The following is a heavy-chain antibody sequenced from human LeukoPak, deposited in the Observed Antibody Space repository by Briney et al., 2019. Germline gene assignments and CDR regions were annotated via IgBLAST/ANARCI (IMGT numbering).Heavy chain of an antibody. CDR2: ISSNGGST. CDR3: ARELGWAGSSSGDAFDI. Sequence: GGSLRLSCAASGFTFSSYAMHWVRQAPGKGLEYVSAISSNGGSTYYANSVKGRFTISRDNSKNTLYLQMNSLRAEDTAVYYCARELGWAGSSSGDAFDIWGQGTMVTVSS. V-gene: IGHV3-64*01. D-gene: IGHD2-2*01. J-gene: IGHJ3*02. CDR1: GFTFSSYA.